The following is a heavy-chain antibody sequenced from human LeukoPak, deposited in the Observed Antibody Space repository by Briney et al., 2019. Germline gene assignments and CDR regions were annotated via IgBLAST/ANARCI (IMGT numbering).Heavy chain of an antibody. CDR3: ARQGYCSSTSCYPSLDY. V-gene: IGHV3-30-3*01. CDR2: ISYDGSNK. Sequence: LSLTCTVSGGSISSSSYYWGWIRQAPGKGLEWVAVISYDGSNKYYADSVKGRFTISRDNSKNTLYLQMNSLRAEDTAVYYCARQGYCSSTSCYPSLDYWGQGTLVTVSS. D-gene: IGHD2-2*01. J-gene: IGHJ4*02. CDR1: GGSISSSS.